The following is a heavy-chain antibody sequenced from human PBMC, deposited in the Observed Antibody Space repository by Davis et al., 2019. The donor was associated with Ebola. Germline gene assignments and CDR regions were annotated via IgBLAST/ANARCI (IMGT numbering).Heavy chain of an antibody. D-gene: IGHD4-11*01. J-gene: IGHJ5*02. CDR2: IYTSGRT. V-gene: IGHV4-61*09. CDR3: ARVEDDYSNYDWFDP. Sequence: PSETLSLTCTVSGGSISSGSYYWSWIRQPAGKGLEWIGHIYTSGRTNYNPSLKSRVTISVDTSKNQFSLKLSSVTAADTAGYYCARVEDDYSNYDWFDPWGQGTLVTVSS. CDR1: GGSISSGSYY.